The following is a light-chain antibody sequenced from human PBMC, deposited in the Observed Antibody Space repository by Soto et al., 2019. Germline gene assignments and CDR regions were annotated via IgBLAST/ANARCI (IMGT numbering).Light chain of an antibody. J-gene: IGKJ1*01. Sequence: EIGMTQSPCTLSVSPGERATLSCRASQSVSSNLAWYQQKPGQAPSLLIYGASTRATGIPARFSGSGSGTEFALTISSLQSEDFAVYYCQQYNNWPRTFGQGTKVEIK. V-gene: IGKV3-15*01. CDR2: GAS. CDR1: QSVSSN. CDR3: QQYNNWPRT.